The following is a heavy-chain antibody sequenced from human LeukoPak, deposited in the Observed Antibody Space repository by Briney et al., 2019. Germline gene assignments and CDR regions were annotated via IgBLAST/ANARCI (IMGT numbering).Heavy chain of an antibody. Sequence: ASVKVSCKVSGYTLTELSMHWVRQAPGKGLEWMGGFDPEDGETIYAQKFQGRVTMTEDTSTDTAYMELSSLRSEDTVVYYCATDPAQRSYCVGCYYYGMDVWGQGTTVTVSS. CDR3: ATDPAQRSYCVGCYYYGMDV. CDR2: FDPEDGET. V-gene: IGHV1-24*01. D-gene: IGHD1-26*01. CDR1: GYTLTELS. J-gene: IGHJ6*02.